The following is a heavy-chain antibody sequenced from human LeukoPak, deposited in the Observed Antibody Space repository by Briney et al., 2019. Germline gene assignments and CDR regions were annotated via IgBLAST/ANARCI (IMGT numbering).Heavy chain of an antibody. J-gene: IGHJ6*02. CDR3: ARPHYDFWSGYFDPYYYYGMDV. CDR2: ISSSGSTI. D-gene: IGHD3-3*01. Sequence: GGSLRLSCAASGFTFSDYYMGWIRQAPGKGLEWVSYISSSGSTIYYADSVKGRFTISRDNAKNSLYLQMNSLRAEDTAVYYCARPHYDFWSGYFDPYYYYGMDVWGQGTTVTVPS. CDR1: GFTFSDYY. V-gene: IGHV3-11*01.